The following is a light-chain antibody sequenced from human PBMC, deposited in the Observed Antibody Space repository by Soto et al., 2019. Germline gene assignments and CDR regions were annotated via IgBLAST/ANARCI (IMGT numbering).Light chain of an antibody. CDR2: DNN. V-gene: IGLV1-51*01. J-gene: IGLJ1*01. CDR3: GTWDSSLSAAV. Sequence: QSVLTQPPSVSAAPGQKVTLSCSGSSSNIGNNYVSWYQQLPGTAPKLLIYDNNKRPSGIPDRFSGSKSGTSATLGITGLQTGDEADYYCGTWDSSLSAAVFGTGTKLTVL. CDR1: SSNIGNNY.